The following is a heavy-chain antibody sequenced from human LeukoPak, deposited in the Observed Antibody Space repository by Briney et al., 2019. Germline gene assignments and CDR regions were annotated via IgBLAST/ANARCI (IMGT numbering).Heavy chain of an antibody. CDR2: INPNIGGT. V-gene: IGHV1-2*06. J-gene: IGHJ4*02. D-gene: IGHD1-26*01. CDR1: GYTFTGYY. Sequence: ASVKVSCKASGYTFTGYYMHWVRQAPGQGLEWMGRINPNIGGTNYAQKFQGRVTITRDTSISTAYMELSRLRSGDTAVYYCARATSSGSERVGYYFDYWGQGTLVTVSS. CDR3: ARATSSGSERVGYYFDY.